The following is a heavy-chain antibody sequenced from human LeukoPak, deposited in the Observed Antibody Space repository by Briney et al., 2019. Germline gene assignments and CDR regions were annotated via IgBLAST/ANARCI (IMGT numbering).Heavy chain of an antibody. Sequence: ASVKVSCKASGYTFTGYYMHWVRQAPGQGLEWMGRINPNSGGTNYAQKFQGRVTMTRDTSISTAYMELSRLRSGDTAVYYCARDYGDYGDYFDYWGQGTLVTVSS. V-gene: IGHV1-2*06. CDR2: INPNSGGT. CDR1: GYTFTGYY. J-gene: IGHJ4*02. D-gene: IGHD4-17*01. CDR3: ARDYGDYGDYFDY.